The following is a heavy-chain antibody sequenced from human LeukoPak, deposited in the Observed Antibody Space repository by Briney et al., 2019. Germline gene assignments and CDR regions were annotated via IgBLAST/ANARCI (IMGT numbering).Heavy chain of an antibody. V-gene: IGHV3-23*01. Sequence: GGSLRLSCAASGFTFSSYSMNWVRQAPGKGLEWASGISGSGDNTLYADSVKGRFTISRDNSKNTLYLEMNSLRAEDTAIYYCAKMKGHPLPKYYMDVWGQGTTVTVSS. CDR3: AKMKGHPLPKYYMDV. CDR1: GFTFSSYS. CDR2: ISGSGDNT. D-gene: IGHD1-26*01. J-gene: IGHJ6*01.